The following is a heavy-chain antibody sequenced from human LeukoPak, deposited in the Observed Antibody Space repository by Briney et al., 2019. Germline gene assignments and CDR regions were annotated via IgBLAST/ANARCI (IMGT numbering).Heavy chain of an antibody. V-gene: IGHV4-39*02. CDR1: GGSISSSRYS. J-gene: IGHJ5*02. Sequence: SETLSLTCTVSGGSISSSRYSWGWIRQPPGKGLEWIGTINYSGSTYYNPSLKSRVTISVDTSKNQFSLRLSSVTAADTAVYYCARGWFVVPANNWFDPWGQGTLVTVSS. D-gene: IGHD2-2*01. CDR2: INYSGST. CDR3: ARGWFVVPANNWFDP.